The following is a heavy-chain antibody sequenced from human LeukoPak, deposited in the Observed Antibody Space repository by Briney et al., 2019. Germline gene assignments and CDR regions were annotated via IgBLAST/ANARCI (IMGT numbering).Heavy chain of an antibody. CDR1: GFTLSSYE. CDR2: ISSSGSTI. Sequence: GGSLRLSCAASGFTLSSYEMNWVRQAPGKGLEWVSYISSSGSTIYYADSVKGRFTISRDNAKNSLYLQMNSLRAEDTAVYYCARGPKGAGYSGSSSIDYWGQGTLVTVSS. D-gene: IGHD1-26*01. J-gene: IGHJ4*02. V-gene: IGHV3-48*03. CDR3: ARGPKGAGYSGSSSIDY.